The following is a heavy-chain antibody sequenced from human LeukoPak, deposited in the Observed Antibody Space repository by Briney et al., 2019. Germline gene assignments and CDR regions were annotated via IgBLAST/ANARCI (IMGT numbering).Heavy chain of an antibody. Sequence: SETLSLTCAAYGDSFSNYCWSWIRQPPGKGLEWIGQINASGSTTYNPSLKSRVTISVDTSKNQSSLEPSSMPAADTAVYYCASRVLASSDFDYWGEGTLVTVSS. CDR2: INASGST. D-gene: IGHD2-8*02. CDR3: ASRVLASSDFDY. J-gene: IGHJ4*02. V-gene: IGHV4-34*01. CDR1: GDSFSNYC.